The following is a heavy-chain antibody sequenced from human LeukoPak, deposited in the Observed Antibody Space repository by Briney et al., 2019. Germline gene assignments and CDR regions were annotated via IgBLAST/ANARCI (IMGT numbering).Heavy chain of an antibody. D-gene: IGHD6-13*01. Sequence: KPGESLKISCKGSGYSFTSYWIGWVRQMPGKGLEWMGIIYPSDSYITYSPSFQGQVTISADKSISTAFLQWSSLKASDTAMYYCATGQQLPFDYWGQGTLVTVSS. CDR3: ATGQQLPFDY. CDR2: IYPSDSYI. V-gene: IGHV5-51*03. J-gene: IGHJ4*02. CDR1: GYSFTSYW.